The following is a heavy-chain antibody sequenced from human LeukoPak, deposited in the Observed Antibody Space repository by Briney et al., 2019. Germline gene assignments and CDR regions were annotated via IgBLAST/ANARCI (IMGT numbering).Heavy chain of an antibody. CDR2: ISSSGSTI. V-gene: IGHV3-11*01. Sequence: PGGSLRLSCAASGFTFSDYYMSWIRQAPGKGLEWVSYISSSGSTIYYADSVKGRFTISRDNAKNSLYLHMNSLRAEDTAVYYCARDGKRSNIQWLVRPRYYFDYWGQGTLVTVSS. CDR1: GFTFSDYY. CDR3: ARDGKRSNIQWLVRPRYYFDY. J-gene: IGHJ4*02. D-gene: IGHD6-19*01.